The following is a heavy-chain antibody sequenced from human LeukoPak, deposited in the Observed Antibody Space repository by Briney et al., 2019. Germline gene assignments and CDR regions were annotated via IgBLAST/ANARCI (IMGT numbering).Heavy chain of an antibody. D-gene: IGHD2-2*03. CDR1: GGSISSGSYY. CDR3: ARDDGYCSNTNCSRAFDI. CDR2: IYTSGST. Sequence: SQTLSLTCTVSGGSISSGSYYWSWIRQPAGKGLEWIGRIYTSGSTNYNPSLRSRVTISVDTSKNQFSLKLSSVTAADTAVYYCARDDGYCSNTNCSRAFDIWGQGTMVTVSS. V-gene: IGHV4-61*02. J-gene: IGHJ3*02.